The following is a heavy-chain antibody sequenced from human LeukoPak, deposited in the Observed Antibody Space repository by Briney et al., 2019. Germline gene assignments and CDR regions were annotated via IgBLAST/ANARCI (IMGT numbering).Heavy chain of an antibody. V-gene: IGHV1-2*02. D-gene: IGHD3-3*01. CDR1: GYTFTGYY. CDR2: INPNSGGT. CDR3: ARSGKYDFWSGYPLGY. Sequence: ASVKVSCKASGYTFTGYYMHWVRQAPGQGLEWMGWINPNSGGTNYAQKFQGRVTMTRDTSISTDYMELSRMRSDDTAVYYCARSGKYDFWSGYPLGYWGQGTLVTVSS. J-gene: IGHJ4*02.